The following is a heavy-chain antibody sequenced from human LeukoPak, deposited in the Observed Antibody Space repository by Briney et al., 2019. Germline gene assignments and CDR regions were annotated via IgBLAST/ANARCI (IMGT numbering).Heavy chain of an antibody. V-gene: IGHV4-34*01. CDR2: INHSGST. Sequence: SETLSLTCAVYGGSFSGYYWSWIRQPPGKGLEWIGEINHSGSTNYNPSLKSRVTISVDTSKNRFSLKLSSVTAADTAVYYCARQAPPAYFDYWGQGTLVTVSS. CDR3: ARQAPPAYFDY. D-gene: IGHD2-2*01. CDR1: GGSFSGYY. J-gene: IGHJ4*02.